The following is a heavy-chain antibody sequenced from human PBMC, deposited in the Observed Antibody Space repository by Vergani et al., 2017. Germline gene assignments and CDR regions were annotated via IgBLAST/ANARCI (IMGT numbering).Heavy chain of an antibody. Sequence: EVQLVESGGGLVLPGGSLRLSCAASGFTFSSYSMNWVRQAPGKGLEWVSYISSSSSTIYYADSVKGRFTISRDNSKNSLYLQMNSLRAEDTAVYYCAIINNVVAALFDYWGQGTLVTVSS. V-gene: IGHV3-48*01. J-gene: IGHJ4*02. CDR3: AIINNVVAALFDY. CDR1: GFTFSSYS. CDR2: ISSSSSTI. D-gene: IGHD2-15*01.